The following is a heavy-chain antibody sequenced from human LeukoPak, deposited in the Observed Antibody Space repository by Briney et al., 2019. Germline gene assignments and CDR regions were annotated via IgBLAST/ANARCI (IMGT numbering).Heavy chain of an antibody. CDR2: IIPIFGTA. Sequence: ASVKVSCKASGGTFSGYAISWVRQAPGQGLEWMGGIIPIFGTANYAQKFQGRVTITTDESTSTAYMELSSLRSEDTAVYYCARDPGIAVAGTDVFDYWGQGTLVTVSS. CDR3: ARDPGIAVAGTDVFDY. D-gene: IGHD6-19*01. CDR1: GGTFSGYA. V-gene: IGHV1-69*05. J-gene: IGHJ4*02.